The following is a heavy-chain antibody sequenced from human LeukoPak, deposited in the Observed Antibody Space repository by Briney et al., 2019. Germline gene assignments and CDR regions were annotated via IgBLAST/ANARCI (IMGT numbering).Heavy chain of an antibody. CDR2: ISSSNSQI. Sequence: WGSLRLSCEASGFTFSSYRMNWVGQAPGKGLEWVSFISSSNSQIYYADSVRGRFTISRDNAKSSLYLQMNSLRAEDTAVYYCARGRTGYHLLPTKKDYSYYYMDVWDKGTTVTVSS. J-gene: IGHJ6*03. D-gene: IGHD2-2*01. CDR1: GFTFSSYR. V-gene: IGHV3-21*01. CDR3: ARGRTGYHLLPTKKDYSYYYMDV.